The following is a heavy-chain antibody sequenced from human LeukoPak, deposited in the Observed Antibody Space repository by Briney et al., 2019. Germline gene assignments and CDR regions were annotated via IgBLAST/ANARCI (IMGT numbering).Heavy chain of an antibody. CDR3: ARDLYTMIVVGRGAFDI. CDR2: IKQDGSEK. V-gene: IGHV3-7*01. J-gene: IGHJ3*02. Sequence: QPGGSLRLSCTASGFTFGDYAMSWVRQAPGKGLEWVANIKQDGSEKYYVDSVKGQFTISRDNAKNSLYLQMNSLRAEDTAVYYCARDLYTMIVVGRGAFDIWGQGTMVTVSS. CDR1: GFTFGDYA. D-gene: IGHD3-22*01.